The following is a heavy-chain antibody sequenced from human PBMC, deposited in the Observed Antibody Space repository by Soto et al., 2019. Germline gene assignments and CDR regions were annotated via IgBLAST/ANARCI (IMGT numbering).Heavy chain of an antibody. V-gene: IGHV4-4*02. J-gene: IGHJ6*02. D-gene: IGHD6-13*01. CDR3: ARRYSSSWYYGFYYYGMDV. CDR1: GGSISSSNW. CDR2: IYHSGST. Sequence: SETLSLTCAVSGGSISSSNWWSWVRQPPGKGLEWIGEIYHSGSTNYNPYLKSRVTISVDKSKNQFSLKLSSVTAADTAVYYCARRYSSSWYYGFYYYGMDVWGQGTTVTVSS.